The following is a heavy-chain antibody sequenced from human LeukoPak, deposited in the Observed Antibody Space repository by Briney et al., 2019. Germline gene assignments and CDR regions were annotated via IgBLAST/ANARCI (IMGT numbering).Heavy chain of an antibody. J-gene: IGHJ4*02. Sequence: SETLSLTCAVYGGSFSGYYWSWIRQPPGKGLEWIGEINHSGSTNYNPSLKSRVTISVDTSKNQFSLKLSSVTAADTAVYYCARGKRIGGYSYGSTPFDYWGQGTQVTVSS. D-gene: IGHD5-18*01. CDR1: GGSFSGYY. CDR3: ARGKRIGGYSYGSTPFDY. CDR2: INHSGST. V-gene: IGHV4-34*01.